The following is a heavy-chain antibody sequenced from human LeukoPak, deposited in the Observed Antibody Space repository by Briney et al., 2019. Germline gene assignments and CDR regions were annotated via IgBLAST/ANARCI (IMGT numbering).Heavy chain of an antibody. V-gene: IGHV3-33*01. D-gene: IGHD3-9*01. CDR1: GFTFSSYG. Sequence: GRSLRLSCAASGFTFSSYGMHWVRQAPGKGLEWVAVIWYDGNNKYYADSVKGRFTISRDNSKNTLYLQMNSLRAEDTAVYYCARSTSSKYDIYHFDYWGQGTLVTVSS. J-gene: IGHJ4*02. CDR3: ARSTSSKYDIYHFDY. CDR2: IWYDGNNK.